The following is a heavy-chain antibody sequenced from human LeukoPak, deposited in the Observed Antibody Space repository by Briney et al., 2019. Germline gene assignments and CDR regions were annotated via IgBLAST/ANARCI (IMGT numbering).Heavy chain of an antibody. D-gene: IGHD6-19*01. Sequence: GGSLRLSCAASGFAFSTFAMSWVRQAPGKGLEWVSGISGSGGSTNYADSVKGRFTISRDNSKNTLYLQMNSLRAEDTAVYYCARSVAGYFDYWGQGTLVTVSS. J-gene: IGHJ4*02. CDR1: GFAFSTFA. CDR2: ISGSGGST. V-gene: IGHV3-23*01. CDR3: ARSVAGYFDY.